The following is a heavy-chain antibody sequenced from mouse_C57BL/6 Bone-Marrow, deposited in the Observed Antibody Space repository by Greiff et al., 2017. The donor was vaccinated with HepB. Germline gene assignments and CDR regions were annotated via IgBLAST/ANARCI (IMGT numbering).Heavy chain of an antibody. J-gene: IGHJ2*01. CDR3: ARGGTGTGYFDY. Sequence: VQLQESGPELVKPGASVKISCKASGYAFSSSWMNWVKQRPGKGLEWIGRIYPGDGDTNYNGKFKGKATLTADKSSSTAYMQISSLTSEDSAVYCCARGGTGTGYFDYWGQGTTLTVSS. CDR2: IYPGDGDT. V-gene: IGHV1-82*01. CDR1: GYAFSSSW. D-gene: IGHD4-1*01.